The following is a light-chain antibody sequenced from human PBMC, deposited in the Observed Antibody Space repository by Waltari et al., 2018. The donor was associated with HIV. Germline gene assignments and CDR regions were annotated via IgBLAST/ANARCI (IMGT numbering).Light chain of an antibody. Sequence: QSVLTQPPSASGTPGQRVTISCSGSSSNIGSNTVNWYQQLPGTAPKLLIYSNNQRPSGVPDRCSVSKSGTSASRAISGLQSEDEADYYCAAWDDSLNGWVFGGGTKLTVL. CDR2: SNN. V-gene: IGLV1-44*01. CDR1: SSNIGSNT. CDR3: AAWDDSLNGWV. J-gene: IGLJ3*02.